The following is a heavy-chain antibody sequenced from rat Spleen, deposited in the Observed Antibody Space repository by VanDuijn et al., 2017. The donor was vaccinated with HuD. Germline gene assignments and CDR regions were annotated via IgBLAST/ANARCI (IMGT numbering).Heavy chain of an antibody. CDR2: ISFDGTST. J-gene: IGHJ2*01. Sequence: EVQLVESDGGLVQPGRSLKLSCAASGFTFSDYYMAWVRQAPTKGLEWVATISFDGTSTYYRDSMKGRFTISRDNAKSTLYLQMDSLRSEDTATYYCARRYDFDYWGQGVMVTVSS. CDR3: ARRYDFDY. V-gene: IGHV5-29*01. D-gene: IGHD1-11*01. CDR1: GFTFSDYY.